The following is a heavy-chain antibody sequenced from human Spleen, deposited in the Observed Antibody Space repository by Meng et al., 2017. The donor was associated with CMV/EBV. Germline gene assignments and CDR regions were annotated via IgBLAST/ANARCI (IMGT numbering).Heavy chain of an antibody. V-gene: IGHV4-61*01. D-gene: IGHD6-13*01. CDR3: ARDPDSAVCENCSS. Sequence: QVQLTEPGPGLVNPSETLSPTCTVSGGSVSSGSYYWSWIRQPPGKGLEWIGYIYYSGSTNYNPSLKSRVTISVDTSKNQFSLKLSSVTAADTAVYYCARDPDSAVCENCSSWGQGTLVTVSS. J-gene: IGHJ4*02. CDR2: IYYSGST. CDR1: GGSVSSGSYY.